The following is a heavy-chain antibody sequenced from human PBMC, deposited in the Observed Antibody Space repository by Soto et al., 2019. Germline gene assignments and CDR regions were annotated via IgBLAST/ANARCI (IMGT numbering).Heavy chain of an antibody. CDR1: GGSISSSY. Sequence: PSETLSLTCTVSGGSISSSYWSWIRQPPGKGLEWIGYIYDSGSTYYNSSLKSRVTMSVDTSKNQFSLKLNSVTAADTAVYYCARQPIYWGQGTPVTVSS. J-gene: IGHJ4*02. CDR2: IYDSGST. V-gene: IGHV4-59*08. D-gene: IGHD3-3*01. CDR3: ARQPIY.